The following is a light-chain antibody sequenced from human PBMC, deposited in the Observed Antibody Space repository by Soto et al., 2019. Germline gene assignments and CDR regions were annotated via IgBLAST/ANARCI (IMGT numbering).Light chain of an antibody. V-gene: IGLV1-40*01. J-gene: IGLJ3*02. Sequence: QSVLTQPPPLSGAPGQRVTISCTGSSSNTGAGYDVHWYQQLPGTAPKLLIYGNSNGPSGVPDRFSGSKSGTSASLAITGLQAEDETDYYCQSYDSSRSVWVFGGGTKLTVL. CDR1: SSNTGAGYD. CDR2: GNS. CDR3: QSYDSSRSVWV.